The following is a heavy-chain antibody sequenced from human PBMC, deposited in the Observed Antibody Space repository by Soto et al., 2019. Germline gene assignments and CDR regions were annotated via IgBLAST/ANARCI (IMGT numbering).Heavy chain of an antibody. Sequence: EVQLLESGGGLVQPGGSLRLSCAASGFTFSSYAMSWVRQAPGKGLEWVSAISGSGGSTYYADSVKGRFTISRDNSKNTLYLQMNSLRAEDTAVYYCAKDHHKVVAGTGDAFDIWGQGTMVTVSS. D-gene: IGHD6-19*01. CDR1: GFTFSSYA. CDR2: ISGSGGST. CDR3: AKDHHKVVAGTGDAFDI. J-gene: IGHJ3*02. V-gene: IGHV3-23*01.